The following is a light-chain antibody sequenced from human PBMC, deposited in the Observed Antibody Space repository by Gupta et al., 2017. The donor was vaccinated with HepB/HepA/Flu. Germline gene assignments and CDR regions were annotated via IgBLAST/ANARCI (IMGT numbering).Light chain of an antibody. CDR2: GNS. J-gene: IGLJ2*01. Sequence: QSVLPHPPSVSGTPGQRVSISCTASSSNIGAGYDVHWYQQLPGTAPKLLIYGNSNRPSGVPDRFSGSKSGTSASLAITGLQAEDEADYYCQSYDSSLSGSGVVFGGGTKLTVL. CDR3: QSYDSSLSGSGVV. CDR1: SSNIGAGYD. V-gene: IGLV1-40*01.